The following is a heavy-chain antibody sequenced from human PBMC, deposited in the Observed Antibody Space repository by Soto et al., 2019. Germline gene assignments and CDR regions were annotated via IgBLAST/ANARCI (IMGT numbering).Heavy chain of an antibody. Sequence: PSETLSLTCTVSGGSISSYYWSWIRQPPGKGLEWIGYIYYSGSTNYNPSLKSRVTISADSSRGQFSLRLNSVTAADTAVYYCARTVLGPDLLADSFVDYYYYMDVWGQATTVTVSS. V-gene: IGHV4-59*08. CDR1: GGSISSYY. CDR3: ARTVLGPDLLADSFVDYYYYMDV. J-gene: IGHJ6*03. D-gene: IGHD3-9*01. CDR2: IYYSGST.